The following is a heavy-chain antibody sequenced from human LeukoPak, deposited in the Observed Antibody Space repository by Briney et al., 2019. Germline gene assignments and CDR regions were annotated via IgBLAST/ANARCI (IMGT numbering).Heavy chain of an antibody. J-gene: IGHJ4*02. Sequence: PSETLSLTCTVSGYSISSGYYWGWIRQSPGKGLEWIGSIYYSGSTHYNPSVKSPVYISKDTPKNQFSLKLSPVTAADTAMYYCARVMVRGATFDYWGQGILVTVSS. D-gene: IGHD3-10*01. V-gene: IGHV4-38-2*02. CDR3: ARVMVRGATFDY. CDR1: GYSISSGYY. CDR2: IYYSGST.